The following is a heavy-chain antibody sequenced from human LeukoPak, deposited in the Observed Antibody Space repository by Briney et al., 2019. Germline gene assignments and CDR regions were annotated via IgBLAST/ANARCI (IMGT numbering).Heavy chain of an antibody. J-gene: IGHJ4*02. D-gene: IGHD3-22*01. CDR1: GFIVTNNY. V-gene: IGHV3-53*01. CDR2: IYSGGGT. CDR3: ARDSNGPIF. Sequence: PGGSLRLSCAVSGFIVTNNYMSWVRQAPGKGLEYISVIYSGGGTFYSNSVKGRFTISRGSSKNTLYLQLNSLRADDTAVYYCARDSNGPIFWGQGTPVTVSS.